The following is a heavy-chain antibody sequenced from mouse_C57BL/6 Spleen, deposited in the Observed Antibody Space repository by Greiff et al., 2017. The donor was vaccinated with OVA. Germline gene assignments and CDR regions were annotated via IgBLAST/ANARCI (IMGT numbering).Heavy chain of an antibody. J-gene: IGHJ2*01. Sequence: EVQRVESGPGLVKPSQSLSLTCSVTGYSITSGYYWNWIRQFPGNKLEWMGYISYDGSNNYNPSLKNRISITRDTSKNQFFLKLNSVTTEDTAAYYCARDNYSNAFDYWGQGTTLTVSS. CDR1: GYSITSGYY. CDR2: ISYDGSN. V-gene: IGHV3-6*01. D-gene: IGHD2-5*01. CDR3: ARDNYSNAFDY.